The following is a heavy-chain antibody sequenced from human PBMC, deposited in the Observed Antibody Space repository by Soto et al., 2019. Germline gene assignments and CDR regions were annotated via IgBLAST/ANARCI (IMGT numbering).Heavy chain of an antibody. CDR2: ISAYNGNT. V-gene: IGHV1-18*01. Sequence: ASVKVSCKASGYTFTSYGISWVRQAPGQGLEWMGWISAYNGNTNYAQKLQGRVTMTTDTSTSTAYMELRSLRSDDTAAYYCARGYCSSTSCYRAGNWFDPWGQGTLVTVSS. J-gene: IGHJ5*02. CDR3: ARGYCSSTSCYRAGNWFDP. D-gene: IGHD2-2*01. CDR1: GYTFTSYG.